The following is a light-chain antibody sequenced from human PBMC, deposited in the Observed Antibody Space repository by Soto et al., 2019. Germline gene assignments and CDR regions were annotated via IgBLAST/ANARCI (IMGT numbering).Light chain of an antibody. CDR3: QQSYSTPIT. Sequence: DIQMTQSPSSLSASVGDRVTMTCRASQSISSYLNWYQQKPGKAPKLLIYAASSLQSGVPSRFSGSGSGTDFPLTISSLQPEDFATYYCQQSYSTPITFGQGTRREI. CDR1: QSISSY. CDR2: AAS. J-gene: IGKJ5*01. V-gene: IGKV1-39*01.